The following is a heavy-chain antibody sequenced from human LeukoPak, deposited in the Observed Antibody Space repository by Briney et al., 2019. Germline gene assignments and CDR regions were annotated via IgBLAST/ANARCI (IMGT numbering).Heavy chain of an antibody. V-gene: IGHV3-7*03. CDR3: ARRSLRLAPDFDF. CDR1: GFTFRQYW. Sequence: QPGGSLRLSCAASGFTFRQYWMSWVRQAPGKGLEWVANIKHDGSENQDGSEKNYVDSVKGRFTISRDNSKNTLYLQVNSPRAEDTAVYYCARRSLRLAPDFDFWGQGSLVTVSS. J-gene: IGHJ4*02. CDR2: IKHDGSENQDGSEK. D-gene: IGHD5/OR15-5a*01.